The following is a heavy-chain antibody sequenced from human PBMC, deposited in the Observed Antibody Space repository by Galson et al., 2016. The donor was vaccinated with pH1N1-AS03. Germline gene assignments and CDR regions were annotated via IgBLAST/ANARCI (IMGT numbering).Heavy chain of an antibody. CDR1: GDSISTSNW. D-gene: IGHD5-18*01. Sequence: SETLSLTCAVSGDSISTSNWWSWVRQPPGKGLEWIGEVSHAGRTNYSPSLKSRVTISLDKSKNQFSLQLTSVTAADTAVYYCARDVLPYSLGLDVRGQGTTVTVSS. CDR3: ARDVLPYSLGLDV. V-gene: IGHV4-4*02. CDR2: VSHAGRT. J-gene: IGHJ6*02.